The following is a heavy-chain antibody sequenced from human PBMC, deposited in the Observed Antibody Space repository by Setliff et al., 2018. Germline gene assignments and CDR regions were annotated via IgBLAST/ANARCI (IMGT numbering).Heavy chain of an antibody. D-gene: IGHD6-19*01. CDR3: ARDQFSSGWYGPPESYFDC. CDR2: IQKRGSTNT. J-gene: IGHJ4*02. Sequence: TSETLSLTCIVSGDSISGYFWSWIRQAPGKGLEWIGYIQKRGSTNTKYNPSLGSRISMSIDTYKNQFSLQLSSVSDGDTAVYYCARDQFSSGWYGPPESYFDCWGQGIQVTVSS. V-gene: IGHV4-59*01. CDR1: GDSISGYF.